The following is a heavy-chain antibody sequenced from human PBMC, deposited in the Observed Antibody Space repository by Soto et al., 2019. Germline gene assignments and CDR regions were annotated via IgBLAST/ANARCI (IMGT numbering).Heavy chain of an antibody. CDR3: ARDGGRNSGGIDY. Sequence: QVQLVQSGAEVKKPGSSVKVSCKASGGTFSSYSINWVRQAPGQGLEWMGEIIPIFGTANYAQKFQGRVTTTADESTSTADMELSSLRSEDTAVYYCARDGGRNSGGIDYWGQGTLVTVSS. J-gene: IGHJ4*02. V-gene: IGHV1-69*01. D-gene: IGHD1-26*01. CDR2: IIPIFGTA. CDR1: GGTFSSYS.